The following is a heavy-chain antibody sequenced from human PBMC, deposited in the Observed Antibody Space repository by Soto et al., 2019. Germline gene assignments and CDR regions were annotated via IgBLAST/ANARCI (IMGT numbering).Heavy chain of an antibody. CDR3: ARDQIGGITTQPESMEV. CDR2: ISGSGGSK. D-gene: IGHD3-3*01. J-gene: IGHJ6*02. Sequence: GGSLRLSCAASGFTFSSYAMSWVRQAPGKGLEWVSAISGSGGSKYYADSVKGRFTISRDNSKNTLYLQMNSLRAEDTAVYYCARDQIGGITTQPESMEVWGQGTTVTVSS. V-gene: IGHV3-23*01. CDR1: GFTFSSYA.